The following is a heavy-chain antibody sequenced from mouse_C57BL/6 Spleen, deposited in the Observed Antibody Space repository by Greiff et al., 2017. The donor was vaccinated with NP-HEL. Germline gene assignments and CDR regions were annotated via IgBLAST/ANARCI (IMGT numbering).Heavy chain of an antibody. J-gene: IGHJ3*01. Sequence: QVQLQQPGAELVRPGSSVKLSCKASGYTFTSYWMHWVKQRPIQGLEWIGNIDPSDSETHYNQKFKDKATLTVDKSSSTAYMQLSSLTSEDAAVSYCARWDDYDGWFACWGQGTLVTVSA. CDR3: ARWDDYDGWFAC. CDR1: GYTFTSYW. D-gene: IGHD2-4*01. CDR2: IDPSDSET. V-gene: IGHV1-52*01.